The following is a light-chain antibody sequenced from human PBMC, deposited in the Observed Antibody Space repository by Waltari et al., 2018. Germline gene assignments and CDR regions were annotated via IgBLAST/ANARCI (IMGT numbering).Light chain of an antibody. CDR1: SGHSTNV. Sequence: QLVLTQSPSASASLGAPVKPTCTLSSGHSTNVIAWLQKRPEKGPRFVMKVNSDGSHSKGDEIPDRFSGSSSGAERYLTISSLQSEDEADYYCQTGGHGTGVFGGGTKLTVL. J-gene: IGLJ3*02. V-gene: IGLV4-69*01. CDR2: VNSDGSH. CDR3: QTGGHGTGV.